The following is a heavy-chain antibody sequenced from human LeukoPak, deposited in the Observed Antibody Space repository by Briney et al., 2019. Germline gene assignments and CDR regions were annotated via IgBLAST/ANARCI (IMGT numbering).Heavy chain of an antibody. D-gene: IGHD1-14*01. Sequence: PSETLSLTCTVSGGSISSYYWSWIRQPAGKGLEWIGRFYTSESSNSNPSLKSRVTMSLDTSKNQFSLKLSSVPAADTAVYSCAREGREFDSTGSRYYYYYMDVWGKGTTVTVSS. J-gene: IGHJ6*03. CDR2: FYTSESS. CDR3: AREGREFDSTGSRYYYYYMDV. CDR1: GGSISSYY. V-gene: IGHV4-4*07.